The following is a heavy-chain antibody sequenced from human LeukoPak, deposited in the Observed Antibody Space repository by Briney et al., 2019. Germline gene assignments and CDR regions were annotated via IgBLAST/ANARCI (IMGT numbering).Heavy chain of an antibody. J-gene: IGHJ6*02. V-gene: IGHV1-8*01. CDR1: GYTFTSYD. Sequence: ASVKVSCKASGYTFTSYDINWVRQATGQGLEWMGWMNPNSGNTGYAQKFQGRVTMTRDTSISTAYMELSSLRSEDTAVYYCARALGYCSGGSCSNYYYYGMDVWGQGTTVTVSS. CDR2: MNPNSGNT. CDR3: ARALGYCSGGSCSNYYYYGMDV. D-gene: IGHD2-15*01.